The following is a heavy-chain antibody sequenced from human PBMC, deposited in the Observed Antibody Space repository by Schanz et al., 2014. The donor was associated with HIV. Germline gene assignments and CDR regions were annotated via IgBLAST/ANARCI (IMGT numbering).Heavy chain of an antibody. D-gene: IGHD1-26*01. CDR3: ARDRPVIVGATRADGGTDFDY. V-gene: IGHV1-18*01. J-gene: IGHJ4*02. CDR2: INTSTGNV. CDR1: GGSFSYYA. Sequence: QVQLVQSGAEVKKPGASVMVSCKASGGSFSYYAINWVRQAPGQGLEWMGGINTSTGNVDYSQNFQARVTLTTDTSTSTAYMELRSLRSDDTAVYYCARDRPVIVGATRADGGTDFDYWGQGTLVTVSS.